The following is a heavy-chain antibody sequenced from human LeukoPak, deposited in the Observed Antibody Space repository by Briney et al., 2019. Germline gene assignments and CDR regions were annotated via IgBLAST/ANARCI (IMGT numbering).Heavy chain of an antibody. CDR1: EFSFRSYE. V-gene: IGHV3-48*03. CDR2: IRSGGSSI. D-gene: IGHD2-15*01. J-gene: IGHJ6*02. CDR3: AKGDLRLPSPHYYYGMDV. Sequence: GGSLRLSCAASEFSFRSYEMNWVRQAPGKGLEWVSYIRSGGSSIYYADSAKGRFTISRDKAKNSLYMQMNSLRAEDTAVYYCAKGDLRLPSPHYYYGMDVWGQGTTVTVSS.